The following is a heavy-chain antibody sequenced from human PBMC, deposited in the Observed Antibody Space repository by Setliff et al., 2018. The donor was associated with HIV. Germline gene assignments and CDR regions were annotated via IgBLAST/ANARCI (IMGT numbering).Heavy chain of an antibody. Sequence: KPSETLSLTCAVSGASISSNNWWTWVRQPPGRGLEWIGRIYTSGSTNYNPSLKSRVTISVDTSKNQFSLKLSSVTAADTAVYYCARDQGYWGQGTLVTVSS. V-gene: IGHV4-4*02. CDR1: GASISSNNW. J-gene: IGHJ4*02. CDR2: IYTSGST. CDR3: ARDQGY.